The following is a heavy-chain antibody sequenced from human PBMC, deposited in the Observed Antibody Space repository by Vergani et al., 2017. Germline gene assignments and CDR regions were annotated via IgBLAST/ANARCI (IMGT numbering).Heavy chain of an antibody. V-gene: IGHV3-48*03. D-gene: IGHD6-25*01. Sequence: EVQLVESGGGLVQPGGSQRLSCAASGFTFSSYEMNWVRQAPGKGLEWVSYISSSGSTIYYADSVKGRFTISRDNSKNTLYLQMNSLRAEDTAVYYCAKDIQQRGYYYYYGMDVWGQGP. CDR1: GFTFSSYE. CDR2: ISSSGSTI. J-gene: IGHJ6*02. CDR3: AKDIQQRGYYYYYGMDV.